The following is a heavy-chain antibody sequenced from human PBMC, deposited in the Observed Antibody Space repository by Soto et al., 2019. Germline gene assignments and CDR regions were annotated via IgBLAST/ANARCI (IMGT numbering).Heavy chain of an antibody. J-gene: IGHJ5*02. CDR2: IIPIFGTA. Sequence: SLKVSCKASGGTFSSYAISWVRQAPGQGLEWMGGIIPIFGTANYAQKFQGRVTITADESTSTAYMELSSLRSEDTAVYYCARDLDCSSTSCYPTWGQGNPVPVSS. CDR1: GGTFSSYA. D-gene: IGHD2-2*01. CDR3: ARDLDCSSTSCYPT. V-gene: IGHV1-69*13.